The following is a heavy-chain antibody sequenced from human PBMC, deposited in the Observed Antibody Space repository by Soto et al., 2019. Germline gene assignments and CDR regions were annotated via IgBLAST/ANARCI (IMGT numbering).Heavy chain of an antibody. Sequence: QVQLVQSGAEVTKPGSSVKVSCKASGDTFSDYTISWVRQAPGQGLEWMGGIVPIFGKPTYTQKFQGRVKITADESTTTAYMELSSLRSEDTAVYYCARGKDGSDYYFDSWGQGTLVTVSS. J-gene: IGHJ4*02. CDR2: IVPIFGKP. CDR1: GDTFSDYT. V-gene: IGHV1-69*01. D-gene: IGHD3-22*01. CDR3: ARGKDGSDYYFDS.